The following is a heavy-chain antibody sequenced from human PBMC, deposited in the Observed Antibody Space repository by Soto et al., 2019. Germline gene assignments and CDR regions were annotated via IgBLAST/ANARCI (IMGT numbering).Heavy chain of an antibody. CDR3: AKDTYYHDTTGYYVFDY. J-gene: IGHJ4*02. Sequence: ESGGGVVQPGRSLRLSCAASGFIFSAYGIHWVRQAPGEGLEWVAVISYDGNNEHYADSVKGRFTISRDNSKNTLFLQMSSLGADDTAVYYCAKDTYYHDTTGYYVFDYWGQGTLVTVSS. CDR2: ISYDGNNE. D-gene: IGHD3-22*01. CDR1: GFIFSAYG. V-gene: IGHV3-30*18.